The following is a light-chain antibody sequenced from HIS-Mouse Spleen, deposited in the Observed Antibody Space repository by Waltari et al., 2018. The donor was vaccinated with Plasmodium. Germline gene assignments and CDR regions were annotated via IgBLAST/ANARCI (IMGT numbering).Light chain of an antibody. CDR3: QSADSSGTYVV. CDR1: ALPKQY. CDR2: TDR. J-gene: IGLJ2*01. V-gene: IGLV3-25*03. Sequence: SYELTQPPSVSVSPGQTARITCSGDALPKQYAYCYQQKPGQAPVLVIYTDRERPTGILERFSGSSSGTTVTLTISGVQAEDEADDYCQSADSSGTYVVFGGGTKLTVL.